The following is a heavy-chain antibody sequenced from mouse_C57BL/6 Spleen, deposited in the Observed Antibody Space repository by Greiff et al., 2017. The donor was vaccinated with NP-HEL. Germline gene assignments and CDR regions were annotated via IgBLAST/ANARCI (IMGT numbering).Heavy chain of an antibody. V-gene: IGHV1-54*01. CDR1: GYAFTNYL. Sequence: QVQLQQSGAELVRPGTSVKASCKASGYAFTNYLIEWVKQRPGQGLEWIGVINPGSGGTNYNEKFKGKATLTADKSSSTAYMQLSSLTSEDSAVYFCARSGDYDAMDYWGQGTSVTVSS. CDR3: ARSGDYDAMDY. J-gene: IGHJ4*01. CDR2: INPGSGGT. D-gene: IGHD3-2*02.